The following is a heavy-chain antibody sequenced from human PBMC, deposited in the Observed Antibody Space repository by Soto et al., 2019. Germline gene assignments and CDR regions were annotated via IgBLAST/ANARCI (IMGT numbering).Heavy chain of an antibody. Sequence: EVQLLESGGGLVQPGGSLRLSCGVSGFTFRNCAMSWVRQAPGKGLEWVSTIGRTGGSTYYADSAKGRFIISRDNSKNTLFLQMNALRAEDTAVYYCAKNPLLGQWLEPFDYWGQGTLVTVSS. J-gene: IGHJ4*02. D-gene: IGHD6-19*01. CDR2: IGRTGGST. CDR3: AKNPLLGQWLEPFDY. CDR1: GFTFRNCA. V-gene: IGHV3-23*01.